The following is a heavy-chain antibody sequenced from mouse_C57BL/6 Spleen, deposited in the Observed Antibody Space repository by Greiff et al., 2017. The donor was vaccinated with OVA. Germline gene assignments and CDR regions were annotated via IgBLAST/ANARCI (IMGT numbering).Heavy chain of an antibody. CDR3: ASIYEGYHGYFDV. V-gene: IGHV5-17*01. D-gene: IGHD2-3*01. CDR2: ISSGSSTI. J-gene: IGHJ1*03. Sequence: EVKVVESGGGLVKPGGSLKLSCAASGFPFSDYGMHWVRQAPEKGLEWVAYISSGSSTIYYADTVKGRFTISRDNAKNTLFLQMTSLRSEDTAMYYCASIYEGYHGYFDVWGTGTTVTVSS. CDR1: GFPFSDYG.